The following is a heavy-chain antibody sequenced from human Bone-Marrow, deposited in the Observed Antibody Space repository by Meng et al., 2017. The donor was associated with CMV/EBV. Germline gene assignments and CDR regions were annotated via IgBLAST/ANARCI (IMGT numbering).Heavy chain of an antibody. Sequence: ASVKVSCKASGYTFTSYGISWVRQAPGQGLEWMGWISAYNGNTNYAQKLQGRVTITTDESTSTAYMELSSLRSEDTAVYYCARGRVGATRRAFDIWGQGTMVTVSS. CDR2: ISAYNGNT. D-gene: IGHD1-26*01. V-gene: IGHV1-18*01. CDR3: ARGRVGATRRAFDI. J-gene: IGHJ3*02. CDR1: GYTFTSYG.